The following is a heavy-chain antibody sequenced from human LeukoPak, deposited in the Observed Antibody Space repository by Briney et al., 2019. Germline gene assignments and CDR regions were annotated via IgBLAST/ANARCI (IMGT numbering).Heavy chain of an antibody. CDR3: ARGDCSGGSCYYYYYYMDV. J-gene: IGHJ6*03. D-gene: IGHD2-15*01. CDR1: GFTFSSYS. Sequence: PGGSLRLSCAASGFTFSSYSMNWVRQAPGKGLEWVSSISSSSSYIYYADSVKGRFTISRDNAKNSLYLQMNGLRAEDTAVYYCARGDCSGGSCYYYYYYMDVWGKGTTVTVSS. CDR2: ISSSSSYI. V-gene: IGHV3-21*01.